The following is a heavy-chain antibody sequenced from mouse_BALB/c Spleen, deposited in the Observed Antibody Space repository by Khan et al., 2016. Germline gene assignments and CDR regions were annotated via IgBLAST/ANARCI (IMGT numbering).Heavy chain of an antibody. Sequence: EVELVESGGGLVQPGGSLRLSCATSGFTFTDYFMSWVRQPPGKALEWFGFISNKANGYTIEYSASVKGRFTLSRDTSQCILYLQMNSLRAEDSAAYYCARVRHYYAMDYWGQGTSVTVSA. CDR3: ARVRHYYAMDY. J-gene: IGHJ4*01. CDR2: ISNKANGYTI. CDR1: GFTFTDYF. V-gene: IGHV7-3*02.